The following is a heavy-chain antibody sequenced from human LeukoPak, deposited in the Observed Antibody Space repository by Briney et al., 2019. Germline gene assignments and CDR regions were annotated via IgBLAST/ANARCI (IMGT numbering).Heavy chain of an antibody. J-gene: IGHJ6*02. CDR1: GGSISSYY. CDR3: AREYYYGSGSYSGYYYYGMDV. D-gene: IGHD3-10*01. Sequence: SETLSLTCTVSGGSISSYYWSWIRQPPGKGLEWIGYIYYSGSTNYNPSLKSRVTISVDTSKNQFSLKLSSVTAADTAVYYCAREYYYGSGSYSGYYYYGMDVLGQGTTATVSS. V-gene: IGHV4-59*08. CDR2: IYYSGST.